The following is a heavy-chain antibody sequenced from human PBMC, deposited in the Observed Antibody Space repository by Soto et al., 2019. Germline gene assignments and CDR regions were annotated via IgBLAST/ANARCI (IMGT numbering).Heavy chain of an antibody. Sequence: QVTLKESGPVLVNPTETLTLTCTVSGFSLSDSRMGVSWIRQPPGKALEWLAHIFSNDDKSYTPSLRSRLTISKDTSKIQVVLTMSNMDPVDTATYYCAQMGCSGGSCYSGEFDYWGQGAQVTVSS. CDR3: AQMGCSGGSCYSGEFDY. CDR1: GFSLSDSRMG. J-gene: IGHJ4*02. CDR2: IFSNDDK. V-gene: IGHV2-26*01. D-gene: IGHD2-15*01.